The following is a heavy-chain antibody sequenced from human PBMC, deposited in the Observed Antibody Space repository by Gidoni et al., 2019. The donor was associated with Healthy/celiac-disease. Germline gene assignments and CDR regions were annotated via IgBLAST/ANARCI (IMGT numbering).Heavy chain of an antibody. CDR3: ARRLYSYGVHYYYYGMDV. V-gene: IGHV4-39*01. D-gene: IGHD5-18*01. J-gene: IGHJ6*02. CDR1: VGSISSSRYY. Sequence: QLQLQESGPGLVKPSETLSLTCTVSVGSISSSRYYWGWIRQPPGKGLEWIGSIYYSGSTYYNPSLKSRVTISVDTSKNQFSLKLSSVTAADTAVYYCARRLYSYGVHYYYYGMDVWGQGTTVTVSS. CDR2: IYYSGST.